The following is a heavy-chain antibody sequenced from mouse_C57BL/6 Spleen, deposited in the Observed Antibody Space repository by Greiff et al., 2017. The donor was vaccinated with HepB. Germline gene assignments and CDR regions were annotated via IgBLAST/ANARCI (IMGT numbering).Heavy chain of an antibody. CDR1: GFTFSSYA. V-gene: IGHV5-4*01. Sequence: EVQLVESGGGLVKPGGSLKLSCAASGFTFSSYAMSWVRQTPEKRLEWVATISDGGSYTYYPDNVKGRFTISRDNAKNNLYLQMSHLKSEDTAMCYCAREGSYAMDYWGQGTSVTVSS. CDR3: AREGSYAMDY. J-gene: IGHJ4*01. CDR2: ISDGGSYT.